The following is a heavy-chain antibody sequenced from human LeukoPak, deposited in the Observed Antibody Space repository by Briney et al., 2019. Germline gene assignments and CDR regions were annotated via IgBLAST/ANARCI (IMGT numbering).Heavy chain of an antibody. Sequence: GGSLRLSCAASGSTFSSYAMLWVRQAPGRGREWVSAISGSGVSTYYADSVKGRFTIYRDNSKNTLYLQMNSLRAEDTAVYYCARGDYYDRSGYRDWGQGTLVTVSS. CDR1: GSTFSSYA. CDR2: ISGSGVST. D-gene: IGHD3-22*01. V-gene: IGHV3-23*01. CDR3: ARGDYYDRSGYRD. J-gene: IGHJ4*02.